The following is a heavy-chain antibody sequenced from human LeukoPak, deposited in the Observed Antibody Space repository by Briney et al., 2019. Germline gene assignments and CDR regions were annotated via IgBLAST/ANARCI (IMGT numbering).Heavy chain of an antibody. CDR1: GFSLTTRGVG. CDR3: AHSPHLGLRYFDWLASPNYQTAFDY. CDR2: IYWDDDK. J-gene: IGHJ4*02. Sequence: SGPTLVKPTQTLTLTCTFSGFSLTTRGVGVAWIRQPPGKALAWLALIYWDDDKRYSPSLKSRLTLTKDTSKNQVVLTMTNMDPVDTATYYCAHSPHLGLRYFDWLASPNYQTAFDYWGQGTLVTVSS. D-gene: IGHD3-9*01. V-gene: IGHV2-5*02.